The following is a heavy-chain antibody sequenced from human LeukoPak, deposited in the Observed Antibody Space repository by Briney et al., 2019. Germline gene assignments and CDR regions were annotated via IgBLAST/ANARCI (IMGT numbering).Heavy chain of an antibody. CDR2: IFYRGST. V-gene: IGHV4-39*07. Sequence: ASETLSLTCTVSDGSINTPNYYWGWIRQPPGKGLEWIGNIFYRGSTYYGPSFKSRVTISLDTSKNQFSLKLSSVTAADTAVYYCARLRSGWYGDYFDYWGQRALVTVSS. CDR3: ARLRSGWYGDYFDY. D-gene: IGHD6-19*01. CDR1: DGSINTPNYY. J-gene: IGHJ4*02.